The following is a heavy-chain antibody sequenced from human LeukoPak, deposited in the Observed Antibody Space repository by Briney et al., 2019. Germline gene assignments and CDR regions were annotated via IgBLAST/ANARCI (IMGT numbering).Heavy chain of an antibody. Sequence: ASVKVSCKASGYTFTGYYMHWVRQAPGQGLEWMGWINPNSSGTNYAQKFQGRVTMTRDTSISTAYMELSRLRSDDTAVYYCARLARRDLGEGDSSSWYDGLDYWGQGTLVTVSS. CDR2: INPNSSGT. V-gene: IGHV1-2*02. CDR1: GYTFTGYY. CDR3: ARLARRDLGEGDSSSWYDGLDY. J-gene: IGHJ4*02. D-gene: IGHD6-13*01.